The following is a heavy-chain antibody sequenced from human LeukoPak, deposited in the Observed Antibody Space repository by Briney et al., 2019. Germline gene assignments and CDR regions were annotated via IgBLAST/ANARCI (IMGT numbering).Heavy chain of an antibody. CDR1: GFTVSSNY. V-gene: IGHV3-53*01. J-gene: IGHJ3*02. CDR2: IYTGGNT. D-gene: IGHD3-3*01. Sequence: GGSLRLSCAASGFTVSSNYMSWVRQAPGKGLEWVSLIYTGGNTYYADSVKGRFTISRDNSKNTLYLQMNSLRAEDTAVYYCARDGAYDFWSGYYWGAAFDIWGQGTMVTVSS. CDR3: ARDGAYDFWSGYYWGAAFDI.